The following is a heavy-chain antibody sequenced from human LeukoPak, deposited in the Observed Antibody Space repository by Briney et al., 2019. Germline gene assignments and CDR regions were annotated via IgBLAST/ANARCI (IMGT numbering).Heavy chain of an antibody. V-gene: IGHV3-23*01. D-gene: IGHD6-25*01. Sequence: GGSLRLSXAASGFTFSNYGMNWVRQAPGKGLEWVTAISANGGNTYYADSVKGRFTISRDNSKDTLSLQMNSLRAEDTAVYYCAKERASRLPLDYWGQGTLVTVSS. CDR2: ISANGGNT. CDR3: AKERASRLPLDY. CDR1: GFTFSNYG. J-gene: IGHJ4*02.